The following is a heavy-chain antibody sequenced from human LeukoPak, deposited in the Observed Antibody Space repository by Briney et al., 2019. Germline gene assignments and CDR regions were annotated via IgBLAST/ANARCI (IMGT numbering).Heavy chain of an antibody. D-gene: IGHD1-7*01. CDR2: VGPYNRKT. J-gene: IGHJ4*02. CDR1: GYAFSSYG. Sequence: ASVKVSCKASGYAFSSYGIGWVRQAPGQGLEWMGWVGPYNRKTNYSQKFQGRVTMTTDTSTDTAYLELRTLRSDDTAVYYCARGAPRGVWNFYFDYWGQGTLVTVSS. V-gene: IGHV1-18*01. CDR3: ARGAPRGVWNFYFDY.